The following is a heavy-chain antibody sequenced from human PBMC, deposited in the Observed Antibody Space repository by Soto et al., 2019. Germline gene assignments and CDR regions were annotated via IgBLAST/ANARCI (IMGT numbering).Heavy chain of an antibody. CDR1: GFTFSDYY. CDR3: AKCRITIFGVVTTGYYYMDV. J-gene: IGHJ6*03. V-gene: IGHV3-23*01. D-gene: IGHD3-3*01. CDR2: ISGSGGST. Sequence: GSLRLSCAASGFTFSDYYMSWIRQAPGKGLEWVSDISGSGGSTYYADSVKGRFTISRDNSKNTLYLQMNSLRAEDTAVYYCAKCRITIFGVVTTGYYYMDVWGKGTTVTVSS.